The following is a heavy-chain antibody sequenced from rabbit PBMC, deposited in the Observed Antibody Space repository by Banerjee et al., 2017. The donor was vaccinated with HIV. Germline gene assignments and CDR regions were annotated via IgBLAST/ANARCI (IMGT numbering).Heavy chain of an antibody. CDR1: GFSLSNHYV. CDR2: IYVNGGSA. CDR3: ARGGTDMGDGCGL. J-gene: IGHJ3*01. Sequence: LQESGGGLVQPEGSLTLTCKASGFSLSNHYVMCWVRQAPGKGLEWIGCIYVNGGSAYYATWAKGRFTISKASSTTVTLQMTSLTDADTATYSCARGGTDMGDGCGLWGQGTLVTVS. V-gene: IGHV1S45*01. D-gene: IGHD2-1*01.